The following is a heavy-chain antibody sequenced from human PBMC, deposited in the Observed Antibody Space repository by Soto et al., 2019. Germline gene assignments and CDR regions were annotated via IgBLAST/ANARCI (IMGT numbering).Heavy chain of an antibody. CDR2: IYYSGST. CDR3: ARAGYGGNQASDY. Sequence: SETLSLTCTVSGGSISSGGYYWSWIRQHPGKGLEWIGYIYYSGSTYYNPSLKSRVTISVDTSKNQFSLKLSSVTAADTAVYYCARAGYGGNQASDYWGQGTLVTVSS. J-gene: IGHJ4*02. D-gene: IGHD4-17*01. V-gene: IGHV4-31*03. CDR1: GGSISSGGYY.